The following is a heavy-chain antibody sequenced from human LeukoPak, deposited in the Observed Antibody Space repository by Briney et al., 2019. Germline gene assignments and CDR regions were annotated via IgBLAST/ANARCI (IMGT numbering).Heavy chain of an antibody. Sequence: SETLSLTCTVSGDSVASYYWSWIRQPAGKGLEWIGRFYISGSTNYNPSLKSRVTISVDTSKNQFSLKLSSVTAADTAVYYCARGRSRYCSSTSCLRGLDVWSQGTTVTVSS. CDR1: GDSVASYY. J-gene: IGHJ6*02. D-gene: IGHD2-2*01. CDR3: ARGRSRYCSSTSCLRGLDV. V-gene: IGHV4-4*07. CDR2: FYISGST.